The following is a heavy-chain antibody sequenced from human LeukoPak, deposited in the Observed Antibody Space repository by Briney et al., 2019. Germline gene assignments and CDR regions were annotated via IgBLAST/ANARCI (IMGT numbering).Heavy chain of an antibody. D-gene: IGHD2-15*01. Sequence: SGTLSLTCAVSGGSISSSNWWSWVRQPPGKGLEWIGEIYHSGSTNYNPSLKSRVTISVDKSKNQFSLKLSSVTAADTAVYYCARHRCSGGSCYPMNWFDPWGQGTLVTVSS. J-gene: IGHJ5*02. CDR2: IYHSGST. CDR3: ARHRCSGGSCYPMNWFDP. CDR1: GGSISSSNW. V-gene: IGHV4-4*02.